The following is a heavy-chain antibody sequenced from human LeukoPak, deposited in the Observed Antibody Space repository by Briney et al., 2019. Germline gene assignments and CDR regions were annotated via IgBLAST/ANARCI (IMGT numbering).Heavy chain of an antibody. CDR2: IYSGGST. D-gene: IGHD6-19*01. V-gene: IGHV3-66*01. J-gene: IGHJ4*02. Sequence: PGGSLRLSCAASGFTVSSNYMSWVRQAPGKGLEWVSVIYSGGSTYYADSVKGRFTISRDNSKNTLYLQMNSLRAEDTAVYYCASSVAGRSFDYWGPGTLVTVSS. CDR3: ASSVAGRSFDY. CDR1: GFTVSSNY.